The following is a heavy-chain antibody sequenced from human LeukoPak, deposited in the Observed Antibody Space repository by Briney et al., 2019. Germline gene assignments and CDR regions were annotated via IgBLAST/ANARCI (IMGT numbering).Heavy chain of an antibody. J-gene: IGHJ6*03. CDR3: ARGRLVPAAYNYYMDV. CDR1: GGTFSSYA. V-gene: IGHV1-69*13. CDR2: IIPIFGTA. D-gene: IGHD2-2*01. Sequence: ASVKVSCKASGGTFSSYAISWVRQAPGQGLEWMGGIIPIFGTANYAQKFQGRVTITADESTSTVYMELSSLRSEDTAVYYCARGRLVPAAYNYYMDVWGKGTTVTISS.